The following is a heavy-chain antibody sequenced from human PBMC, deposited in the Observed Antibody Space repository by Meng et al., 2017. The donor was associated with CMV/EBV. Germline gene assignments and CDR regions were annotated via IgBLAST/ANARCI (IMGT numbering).Heavy chain of an antibody. V-gene: IGHV3-7*01. J-gene: IGHJ6*02. CDR1: GFTFSSYW. Sequence: GGSLRLSCAASGFTFSSYWMSWVRQAPGKGLEWVANIKQDGSEKYYVDSVKGRFTISRDNAKNSLYLQMNSLRAEDTAVYYCARDSGRGYCSGGRCYNPDWGQGTTVTVSS. D-gene: IGHD2-15*01. CDR2: IKQDGSEK. CDR3: ARDSGRGYCSGGRCYNPD.